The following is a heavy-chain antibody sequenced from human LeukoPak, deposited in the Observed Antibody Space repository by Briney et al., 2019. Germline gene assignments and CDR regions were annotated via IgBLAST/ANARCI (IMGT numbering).Heavy chain of an antibody. D-gene: IGHD3-22*01. V-gene: IGHV3-64*01. Sequence: GGSLRLSCAASGFTFSSYAMHWVRQAPGKGLEYVSAISSNGGSTYYANSVKGRFTISRDNSKNTLYLQMGSLRAEDMAVYYCARSSHYYDSYFDYWGQGTLVTVSS. J-gene: IGHJ4*02. CDR3: ARSSHYYDSYFDY. CDR2: ISSNGGST. CDR1: GFTFSSYA.